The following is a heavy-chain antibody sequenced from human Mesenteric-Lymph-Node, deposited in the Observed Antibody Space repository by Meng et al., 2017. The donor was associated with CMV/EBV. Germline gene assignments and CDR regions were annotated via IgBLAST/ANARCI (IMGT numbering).Heavy chain of an antibody. V-gene: IGHV3-13*03. D-gene: IGHD3-3*01. CDR2: IGTAGDT. CDR3: ARPSNFWSGYSYFYGMDV. CDR1: GFTFSSYD. J-gene: IGHJ6*02. Sequence: GGSLRLSCAACGFTFSSYDMHWVRQATGKGLEWVSAIGTAGDTYYPGSVKGQFTISRENAKNSLYLQMNSLRAGDTAVYYCARPSNFWSGYSYFYGMDVWGQGTTVTVSS.